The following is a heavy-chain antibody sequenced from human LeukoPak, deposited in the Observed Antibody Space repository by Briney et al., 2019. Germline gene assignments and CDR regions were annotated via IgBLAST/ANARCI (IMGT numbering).Heavy chain of an antibody. D-gene: IGHD3-10*01. J-gene: IGHJ4*02. CDR3: ARVLWFGVRTYYFDY. CDR2: IYYSGST. CDR1: GGSISSGGYY. Sequence: SQTLSLTCTVSGGSISSGGYYWSWIRQHPGKGLEWIGYIYYSGSTYYNPSLKSRVTISVDTSKNQFSLKLSSVTAADTAVYYCARVLWFGVRTYYFDYWGQGTLVTVSS. V-gene: IGHV4-31*03.